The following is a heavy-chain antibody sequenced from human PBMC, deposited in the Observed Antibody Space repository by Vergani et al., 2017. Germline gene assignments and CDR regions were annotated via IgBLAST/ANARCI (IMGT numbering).Heavy chain of an antibody. CDR1: GFTFSSYW. CDR3: ARVSGEVPAAMPGIDY. CDR2: INSDGSST. V-gene: IGHV3-74*01. J-gene: IGHJ4*02. D-gene: IGHD2-2*01. Sequence: EVQLVESGGGLVQPGGSLRLSCAASGFTFSSYWMHWVRQAPGKGLVWVSRINSDGSSTSYADSVKGRFTISRDNSKNTLYLQMNSLRAEDTAVYYCARVSGEVPAAMPGIDYWGQGTLVTVSS.